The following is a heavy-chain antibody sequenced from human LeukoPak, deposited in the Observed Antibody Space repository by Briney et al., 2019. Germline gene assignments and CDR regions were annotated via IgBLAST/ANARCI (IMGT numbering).Heavy chain of an antibody. CDR2: IYYSGST. Sequence: PSETLSLTCTVSGGSISSSSYYWGWIRQPPGKGLEWIGSIYYSGSTYYNPSLKSRVTISVDTSKNQFSLKLSSVTAADTAVYYCATRYGSGSYSPDYWGQGTLVTVSS. CDR3: ATRYGSGSYSPDY. D-gene: IGHD3-10*01. CDR1: GGSISSSSYY. J-gene: IGHJ4*02. V-gene: IGHV4-39*01.